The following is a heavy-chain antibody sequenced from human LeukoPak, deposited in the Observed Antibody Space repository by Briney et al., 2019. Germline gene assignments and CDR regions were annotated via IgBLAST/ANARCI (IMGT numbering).Heavy chain of an antibody. D-gene: IGHD6-6*01. CDR3: ARENIAARPHHFDY. J-gene: IGHJ4*02. Sequence: GGSLRLSCAASGFIFTDYWMYWVRQAPGRGLAWVANIKEDGSEKNYVDSVKGRFTISRDNAKNSLYLQMNSLRAEDTAVYYCARENIAARPHHFDYWGQGTLVTVSS. CDR1: GFIFTDYW. CDR2: IKEDGSEK. V-gene: IGHV3-7*01.